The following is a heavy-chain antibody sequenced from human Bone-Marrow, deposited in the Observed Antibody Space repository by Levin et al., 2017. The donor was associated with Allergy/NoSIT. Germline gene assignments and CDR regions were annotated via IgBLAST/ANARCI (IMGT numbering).Heavy chain of an antibody. CDR2: ISESGDKT. V-gene: IGHV3-23*01. CDR1: GFTFSNYG. J-gene: IGHJ5*02. D-gene: IGHD4/OR15-4a*01. Sequence: GESLKISCAASGFTFSNYGMTWVRQAPGKGLEWVSAISESGDKTFYADFVEGRFIISRDNSKNTLYLQMSNLGGDDTAIYYCASHYGADSVNRRDPWGQGTLLTVSS. CDR3: ASHYGADSVNRRDP.